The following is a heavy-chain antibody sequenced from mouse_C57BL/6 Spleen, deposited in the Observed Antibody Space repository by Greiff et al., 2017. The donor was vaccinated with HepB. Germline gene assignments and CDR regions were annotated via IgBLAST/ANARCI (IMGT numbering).Heavy chain of an antibody. CDR1: GYAFSSYW. J-gene: IGHJ2*01. Sequence: VQLQQSGAELVKPGASVKISCKASGYAFSSYWMNWVKQRPGKGLEWIGQIYPGDGDTNYNGKFKVKATLTADKSSSTAYMQLSSLTSEDSAVYFCERVYYGNFDYWGQGTTLTVSS. V-gene: IGHV1-80*01. CDR2: IYPGDGDT. CDR3: ERVYYGNFDY. D-gene: IGHD2-1*01.